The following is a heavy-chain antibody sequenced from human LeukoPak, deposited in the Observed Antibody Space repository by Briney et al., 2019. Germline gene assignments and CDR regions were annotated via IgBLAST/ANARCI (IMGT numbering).Heavy chain of an antibody. D-gene: IGHD3-3*01. J-gene: IGHJ4*02. CDR3: ARDLYEVPLRFSPLGY. Sequence: PGGSLRLSCAASGFTFSSYGMHWVRQAPGKGLEWVAVISYDGSNKYYADSVKGRFTISRDNSKNTLYLQMNSLRAEDTAVYYCARDLYEVPLRFSPLGYWGQGTLVTVSS. CDR2: ISYDGSNK. CDR1: GFTFSSYG. V-gene: IGHV3-30*03.